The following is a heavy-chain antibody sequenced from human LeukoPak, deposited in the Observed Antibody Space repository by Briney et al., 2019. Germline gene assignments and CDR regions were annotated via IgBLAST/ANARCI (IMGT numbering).Heavy chain of an antibody. D-gene: IGHD4-17*01. CDR3: ARVLAGDYLDY. J-gene: IGHJ4*02. V-gene: IGHV1-2*06. CDR1: GYTFTGYY. Sequence: ASVKVSCKASGYTFTGYYMHWVRQAPGQGLEWMGRINPNSGGTNYARKFQGRVTMTRDTSISTAYMELSRLRSDDTAVYYCARVLAGDYLDYWGQGTLVTVSS. CDR2: INPNSGGT.